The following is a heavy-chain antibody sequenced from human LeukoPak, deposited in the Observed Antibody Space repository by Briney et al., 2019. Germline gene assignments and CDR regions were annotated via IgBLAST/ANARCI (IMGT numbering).Heavy chain of an antibody. CDR1: GGSFSGYY. Sequence: KSSETLSLTCAVYGGSFSGYYWSWIRQPPGKGLEWIGEINHSGSTNYNPSLKSRVTISVDTSKNQFSLKLSSVTAADTAVYYCARRIAAAGTVYWGQGTLVTVSS. D-gene: IGHD6-13*01. CDR3: ARRIAAAGTVY. CDR2: INHSGST. V-gene: IGHV4-34*01. J-gene: IGHJ4*02.